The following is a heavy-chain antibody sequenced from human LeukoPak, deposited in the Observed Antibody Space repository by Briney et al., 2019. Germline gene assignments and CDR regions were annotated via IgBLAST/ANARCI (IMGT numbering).Heavy chain of an antibody. CDR2: IYHSGST. D-gene: IGHD3/OR15-3a*01. CDR3: ARGTGYSNFDY. Sequence: SETLSLTCAVSGGSISSGGYSWSWIRQPPGKGLEWIGYIYHSGSTYYNPSLKSRVTISVDRSKNQFSLKLSSVTAADTAVYYCARGTGYSNFDYWGQGTLVTVSS. CDR1: GGSISSGGYS. J-gene: IGHJ4*02. V-gene: IGHV4-30-2*01.